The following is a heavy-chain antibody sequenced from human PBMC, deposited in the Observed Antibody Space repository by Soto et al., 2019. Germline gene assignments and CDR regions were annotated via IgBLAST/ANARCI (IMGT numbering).Heavy chain of an antibody. V-gene: IGHV3-30-3*01. D-gene: IGHD3-22*01. J-gene: IGHJ5*01. CDR3: ARVADVVRSMTVVVVGPLDS. Sequence: QVQLGESGGGAVQPGRSLRLSCAASGFTFSNDAMHWVRQAPGKVLEWVAVISYDGSKKDYADSVKGRFTIDRAKARDTLYLEMNSLRAEDTAVYYCARVADVVRSMTVVVVGPLDSWGQGTLVTVSS. CDR1: GFTFSNDA. CDR2: ISYDGSKK.